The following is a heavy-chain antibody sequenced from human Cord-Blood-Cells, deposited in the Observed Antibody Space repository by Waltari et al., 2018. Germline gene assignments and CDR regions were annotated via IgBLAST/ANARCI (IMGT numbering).Heavy chain of an antibody. J-gene: IGHJ5*02. CDR2: IDPGDADT. V-gene: IGHV5-51*01. CDR1: GYSFTSYW. Sequence: EVQLVQSGAEVKKPGESLKISCKGSGYSFTSYWIGWVRQMHGKGLEWMGIIDPGDADTRYSPSFQGQVTISADKSISTAYLQWSSLKASDTAMYYCARGGGRLVVPAAIGWFDPWGQGTLVTVSS. CDR3: ARGGGRLVVPAAIGWFDP. D-gene: IGHD2-2*02.